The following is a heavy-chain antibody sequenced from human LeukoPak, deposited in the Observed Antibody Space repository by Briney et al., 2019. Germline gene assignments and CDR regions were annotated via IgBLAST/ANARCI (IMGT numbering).Heavy chain of an antibody. D-gene: IGHD5-12*01. J-gene: IGHJ3*02. CDR1: GGSFSGDF. CDR2: SNRIGST. V-gene: IGHV4-34*01. Sequence: SETLSLTCAVHGGSFSGDFWRWIRQPPGKGLELIGESNRIGSTSYNASLKSLVHISADTSKKHFSLRLRSVTAADTAVYYCATRRSDYFGLRGPDSSDIWGQGTMAT. CDR3: ATRRSDYFGLRGPDSSDI.